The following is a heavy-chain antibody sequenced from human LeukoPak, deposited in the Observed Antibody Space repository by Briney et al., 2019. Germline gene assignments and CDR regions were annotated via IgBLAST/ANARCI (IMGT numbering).Heavy chain of an antibody. CDR2: ISWNGHRI. CDR1: GFTFEDYA. CDR3: TKGGMTTMTAFDF. Sequence: GGSLRLSCTASGFTFEDYAMHWVRQVPGKGLEWVSHISWNGHRIVYADSVKGRFTISRDNAKNSMYLQMNSLRAEDTALYYCTKGGMTTMTAFDFWGQGTLVTVSS. D-gene: IGHD4-17*01. J-gene: IGHJ4*02. V-gene: IGHV3-9*01.